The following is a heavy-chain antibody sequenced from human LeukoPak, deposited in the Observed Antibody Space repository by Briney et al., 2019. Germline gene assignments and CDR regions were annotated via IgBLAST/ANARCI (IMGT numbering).Heavy chain of an antibody. CDR2: ISGSSSTI. D-gene: IGHD6-19*01. J-gene: IGHJ4*02. Sequence: GGSLRLSCAASGFTFSSYEMNWVCQAPGKGLEWVSYISGSSSTIYYADSVKGRFTISRDNAKNSLYLQMNSLRAEDTGVYYCVISSGWKGGYYFDFWGQGTLVTVSA. CDR1: GFTFSSYE. V-gene: IGHV3-48*03. CDR3: VISSGWKGGYYFDF.